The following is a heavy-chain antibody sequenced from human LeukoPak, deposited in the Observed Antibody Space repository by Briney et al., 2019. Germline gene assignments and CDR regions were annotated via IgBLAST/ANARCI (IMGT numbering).Heavy chain of an antibody. D-gene: IGHD4-17*01. CDR2: ISGSGGST. CDR3: AKDLKLGHYGDFYWGFDY. Sequence: PGGSLRLSCAASGFTFSSYAMSWVRQAPGKGLEWVSAISGSGGSTYYADSVKGRFTISRDNSKNTLYLQMNSLRAEDTAVYYCAKDLKLGHYGDFYWGFDYWGQGTLVTVSS. CDR1: GFTFSSYA. J-gene: IGHJ4*02. V-gene: IGHV3-23*01.